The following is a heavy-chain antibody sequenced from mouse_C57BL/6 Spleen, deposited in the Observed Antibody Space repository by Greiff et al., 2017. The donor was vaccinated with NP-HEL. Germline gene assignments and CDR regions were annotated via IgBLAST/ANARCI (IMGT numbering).Heavy chain of an antibody. Sequence: EVMLVESGGGLVQPKGSLKLSCAASGFSFNTYAMNWVRQAPGKGLEWVARIRSKSNNYATYYADSVKDRFTISRDDSESMLYLQMNNLKTEDTAMYYCVRGYGYAMDYWGQGTSVTVSS. D-gene: IGHD2-2*01. V-gene: IGHV10-1*01. CDR3: VRGYGYAMDY. CDR2: IRSKSNNYAT. CDR1: GFSFNTYA. J-gene: IGHJ4*01.